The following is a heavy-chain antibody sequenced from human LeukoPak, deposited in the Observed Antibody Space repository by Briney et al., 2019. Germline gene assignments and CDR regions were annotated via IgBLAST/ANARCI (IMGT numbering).Heavy chain of an antibody. Sequence: GGSLRLSRTVSGFTVSSNSMSWVRQAPGRGLEWVSFIYSGGNTHYSDSVKGRFTISRDNSKNTLYLQMNSLRAEDTAVYYCARRAGDYSHPYDYWGQGTLVTVSS. D-gene: IGHD3-22*01. CDR2: IYSGGNT. CDR3: ARRAGDYSHPYDY. J-gene: IGHJ4*02. V-gene: IGHV3-53*01. CDR1: GFTVSSNS.